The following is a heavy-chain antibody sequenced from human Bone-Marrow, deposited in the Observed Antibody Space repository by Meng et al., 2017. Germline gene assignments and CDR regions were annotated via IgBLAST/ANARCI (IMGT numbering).Heavy chain of an antibody. V-gene: IGHV4-34*01. Sequence: QVRLEQWGAGLLKPSGTLSLACAVYGGSFSVYSWSWIRQPPGKGLRWCGEINHSGGINCNPSLKSRVTISLDKSRNQFSLKLSTVTAADTAVYYCARTDYGDYLYYFDYWGQGALVTASS. J-gene: IGHJ4*02. CDR1: GGSFSVYS. CDR2: INHSGGI. D-gene: IGHD4-17*01. CDR3: ARTDYGDYLYYFDY.